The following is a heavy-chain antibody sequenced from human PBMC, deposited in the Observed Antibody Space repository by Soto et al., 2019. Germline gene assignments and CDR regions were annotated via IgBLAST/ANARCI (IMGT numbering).Heavy chain of an antibody. V-gene: IGHV1-8*01. CDR1: GYTFASYH. J-gene: IGHJ6*03. Sequence: ASVKVSCKASGYTFASYHINWVRQATGQGLEWMGWMNPNSGNTGYAQKFQGRVTMTRNTSISTAYMELSSLRSEDTAVYYCARYCSGGSCNYYYYMDVWGKGTTVTVSS. CDR3: ARYCSGGSCNYYYYMDV. D-gene: IGHD2-15*01. CDR2: MNPNSGNT.